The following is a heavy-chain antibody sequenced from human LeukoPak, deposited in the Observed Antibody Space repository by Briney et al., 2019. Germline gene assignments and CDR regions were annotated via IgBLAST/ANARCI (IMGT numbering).Heavy chain of an antibody. CDR2: IHISGST. Sequence: SQTLSLTCTVSGGSISSGSYYWSWIRQPAGKGLDCIGRIHISGSTNYNPSLKSRVTISVDTSKNQFSLKLSSVTAADTAVYYCASAYGGSFYFGFWGQRTLVTVSS. V-gene: IGHV4-61*02. J-gene: IGHJ4*02. CDR1: GGSISSGSYY. CDR3: ASAYGGSFYFGF. D-gene: IGHD1-26*01.